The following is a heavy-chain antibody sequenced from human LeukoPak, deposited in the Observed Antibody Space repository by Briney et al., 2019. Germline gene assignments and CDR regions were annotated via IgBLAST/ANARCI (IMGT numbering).Heavy chain of an antibody. D-gene: IGHD6-13*01. Sequence: SGRSLRLSCAASGFTFDDYAMHWVRQAPGKGLEWVSGISWNSGSIGYADSVKGRFTISRDNAKNSLYLQMNSLRAEDMALYYCAKAVAAIAADAFDIWGQGTMVTVSS. CDR3: AKAVAAIAADAFDI. CDR2: ISWNSGSI. CDR1: GFTFDDYA. J-gene: IGHJ3*02. V-gene: IGHV3-9*03.